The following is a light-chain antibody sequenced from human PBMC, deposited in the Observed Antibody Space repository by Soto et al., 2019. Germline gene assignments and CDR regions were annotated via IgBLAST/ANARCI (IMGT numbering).Light chain of an antibody. V-gene: IGLV2-14*01. CDR1: SSDVGGYNF. Sequence: QSALTQPASVSGSPGQSITISCTGTSSDVGGYNFVSWYQQHPGKAPKLMISEVSNRPSGVSNRFSGSKSGNTASLAITGLQAEDEADYYCQSYDSSLRGVFGGGTKLTVL. CDR3: QSYDSSLRGV. CDR2: EVS. J-gene: IGLJ3*02.